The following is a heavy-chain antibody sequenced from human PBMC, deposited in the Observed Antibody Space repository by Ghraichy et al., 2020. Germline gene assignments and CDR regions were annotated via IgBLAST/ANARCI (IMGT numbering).Heavy chain of an antibody. D-gene: IGHD2-8*01. J-gene: IGHJ5*02. V-gene: IGHV3-7*01. CDR2: IKQDGSEK. CDR1: GFTFSSYW. Sequence: GGSLRLSCSASGFTFSSYWMSWVRQAPGKGLEWVANIKQDGSEKYYVDSVKGRFTISRDNAKNSLYLQMNSLRAEDTAVYYCARDNVPFGRAWFDPWGQGTLVTVSS. CDR3: ARDNVPFGRAWFDP.